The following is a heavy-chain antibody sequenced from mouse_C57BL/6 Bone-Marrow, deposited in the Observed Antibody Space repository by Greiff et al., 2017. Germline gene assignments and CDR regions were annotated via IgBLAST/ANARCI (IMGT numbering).Heavy chain of an antibody. CDR1: GYTFTSYW. J-gene: IGHJ4*01. CDR3: ARYEYDVEDYYAMDY. V-gene: IGHV1-64*01. Sequence: VQLQQSGAELVKPGASVKLSCKASGYTFTSYWMHWVKQRPGQGLEWIGMIHPNSGSTNYNEKFKSKATLTVDKSSSTAYMQLSSLTSEDSAVYYCARYEYDVEDYYAMDYWGQGTSVTVSS. D-gene: IGHD2-14*01. CDR2: IHPNSGST.